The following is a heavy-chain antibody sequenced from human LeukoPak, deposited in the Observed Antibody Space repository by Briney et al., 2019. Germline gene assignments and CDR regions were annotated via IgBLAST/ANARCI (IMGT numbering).Heavy chain of an antibody. D-gene: IGHD2-15*01. J-gene: IGHJ6*04. CDR2: IYYSGST. CDR3: ARDRASALGYCSGGSCYYYYYGMDV. Sequence: SETLSLTCTVSGGSISSGGYYWSWIRQHPGKGLEGIGYIYYSGSTYYNPSLKSRVTRSVDTPKNQFSLKLSSVTAADTAVYYCARDRASALGYCSGGSCYYYYYGMDVWGKGTTVTVSS. V-gene: IGHV4-31*03. CDR1: GGSISSGGYY.